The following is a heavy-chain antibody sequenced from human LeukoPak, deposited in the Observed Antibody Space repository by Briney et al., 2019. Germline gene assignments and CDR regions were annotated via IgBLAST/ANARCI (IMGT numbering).Heavy chain of an antibody. CDR1: GFTFDDYA. J-gene: IGHJ6*02. CDR3: ANSLYKYSGYAEGMDV. CDR2: ITWNRDNI. V-gene: IGHV3-9*01. Sequence: GRSLRLSCTVSGFTFDDYAMHWVRHTPGKGLEWVAGITWNRDNIGYGDSVKGRFTISRDNVKNVLYLQMNSLRAEDTALYYCANSLYKYSGYAEGMDVWGQGTTVTVSS. D-gene: IGHD5-12*01.